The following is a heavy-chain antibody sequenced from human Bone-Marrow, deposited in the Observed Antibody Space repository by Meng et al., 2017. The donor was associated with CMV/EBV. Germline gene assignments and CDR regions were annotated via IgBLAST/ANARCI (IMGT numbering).Heavy chain of an antibody. D-gene: IGHD1-26*01. CDR3: TRGGTEGRGWFDP. CDR1: GGSISSSSYY. J-gene: IGHJ5*02. V-gene: IGHV4-39*07. CDR2: IYYSGST. Sequence: SETLSLTCTVSGGSISSSSYYWGWIRQPPGKGLEWIGSIYYSGSTNYNPSLKSRVTISVDTSKNQFSLKLSSVTAADTAVYYCTRGGTEGRGWFDPWGQGTLVTVSS.